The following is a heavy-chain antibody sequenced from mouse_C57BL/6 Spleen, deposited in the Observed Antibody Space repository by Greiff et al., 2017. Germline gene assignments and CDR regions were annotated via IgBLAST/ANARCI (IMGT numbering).Heavy chain of an antibody. Sequence: EVQLMESGGGLAQPKGSLKLSCAASGFSFNTYAMNWVRQAPGKGVEWVARIRSKSNNYATYNANSVKDRFANSRASSESMLYLQMNDLETEDNAMYYCVGSGYYDYFDYWGQGTTLTVSS. CDR3: VGSGYYDYFDY. CDR2: IRSKSNNYAT. J-gene: IGHJ2*01. CDR1: GFSFNTYA. V-gene: IGHV10-1*01. D-gene: IGHD2-3*01.